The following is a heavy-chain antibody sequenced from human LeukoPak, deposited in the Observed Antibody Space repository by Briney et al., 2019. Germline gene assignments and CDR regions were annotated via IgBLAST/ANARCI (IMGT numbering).Heavy chain of an antibody. Sequence: GGSLRLSCSASGFTFRKYSMHWVRQGPGKGLEYVSAISSNGHTYYVDSVKGRFTISRDNSKSTLYLQMSSLRPEDTAVYYCVKDNREEDWFDPWGQGTLVTVSS. CDR3: VKDNREEDWFDP. CDR1: GFTFRKYS. J-gene: IGHJ5*02. D-gene: IGHD2/OR15-2a*01. CDR2: ISSNGHT. V-gene: IGHV3-64D*09.